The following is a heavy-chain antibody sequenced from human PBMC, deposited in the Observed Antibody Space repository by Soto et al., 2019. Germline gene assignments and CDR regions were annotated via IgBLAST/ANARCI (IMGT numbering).Heavy chain of an antibody. CDR2: IYPADSDT. J-gene: IGHJ4*02. Sequence: GESRKIPCKGSGYSFSIFWNGWVRQMPGKGLEWMGVIYPADSDTRYSPSFEGQVTISADKSFSTVYLQWSSLKASDTAMYYCAILRYESSEYPFDYWGQATLVTVSS. D-gene: IGHD3-22*01. CDR3: AILRYESSEYPFDY. V-gene: IGHV5-51*01. CDR1: GYSFSIFW.